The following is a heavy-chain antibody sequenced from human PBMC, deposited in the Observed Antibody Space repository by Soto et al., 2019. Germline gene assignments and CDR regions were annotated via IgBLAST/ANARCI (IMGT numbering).Heavy chain of an antibody. Sequence: PSETLSLTCTVSGGSVSSGSYYWSWIRQPPGKGLEWIGYIYYSGSTNYNPSLKSRVTISVDTSKNQFSLKLSSVTAADTAVYYCERQSRWYKWFDPWGQGTLVTVSS. J-gene: IGHJ5*02. V-gene: IGHV4-61*01. D-gene: IGHD6-19*01. CDR2: IYYSGST. CDR1: GGSVSSGSYY. CDR3: ERQSRWYKWFDP.